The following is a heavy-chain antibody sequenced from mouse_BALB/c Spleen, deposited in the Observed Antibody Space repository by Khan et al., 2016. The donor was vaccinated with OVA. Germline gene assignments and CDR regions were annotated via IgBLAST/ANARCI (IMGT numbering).Heavy chain of an antibody. Sequence: QVQLQQSGAELMKPGAPVKISCKATGYTFSSYWIEWVKQRPGHGLEWIGEILPESNSTNYNEAFKDKATFTADTSSNTAYMELSSLTSEDSAVYYCARYGKGAMDYWGQGTSVTVSS. CDR2: ILPESNST. V-gene: IGHV1-9*01. CDR3: ARYGKGAMDY. CDR1: GYTFSSYW. J-gene: IGHJ4*01. D-gene: IGHD2-1*01.